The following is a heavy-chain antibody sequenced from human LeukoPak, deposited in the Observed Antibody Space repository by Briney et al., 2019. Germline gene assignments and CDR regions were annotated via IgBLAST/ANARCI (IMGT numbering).Heavy chain of an antibody. Sequence: GGSLRLSCAASGCTFSSYSMNRVRQAPGKGLEWVSSISSSSSYIYYADSVKGRFTISRDNAKNSLYLQMNSLRAEDTAVYYCAIRRHLGFDYWGQGTLVTVSS. V-gene: IGHV3-21*01. CDR2: ISSSSSYI. D-gene: IGHD3-10*01. J-gene: IGHJ4*02. CDR1: GCTFSSYS. CDR3: AIRRHLGFDY.